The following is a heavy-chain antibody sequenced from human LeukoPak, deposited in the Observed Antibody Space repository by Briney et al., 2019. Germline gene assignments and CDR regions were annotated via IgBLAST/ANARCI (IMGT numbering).Heavy chain of an antibody. CDR3: ASADYGDYPGDDF. V-gene: IGHV4-34*01. Sequence: SETLSLTCAVYGGSFSGYYWSWIRQPPGKGLEWIGEINHSGSTNYNPSLKCRVTISVDTPKNQFSLKLSSVTAADAAVYYCASADYGDYPGDDFWGQGTLVTVSS. D-gene: IGHD4-17*01. CDR1: GGSFSGYY. CDR2: INHSGST. J-gene: IGHJ4*02.